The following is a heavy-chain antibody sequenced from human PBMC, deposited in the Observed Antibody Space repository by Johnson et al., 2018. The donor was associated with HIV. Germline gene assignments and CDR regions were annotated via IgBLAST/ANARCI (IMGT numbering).Heavy chain of an antibody. D-gene: IGHD1-26*01. CDR1: GFSFSDYF. V-gene: IGHV3-11*04. CDR2: ISSSGTTI. CDR3: ARDGAIAGAATEALDL. J-gene: IGHJ3*01. Sequence: QVQLVESGGGLVKPGGSLRLSCAASGFSFSDYFMSWIRQAPGKGLECISYISSSGTTIYYTDSVKGRFTISRDNAKNSLYLQLNSLRPEDTAVYYCARDGAIAGAATEALDLWGQGTMVIVSS.